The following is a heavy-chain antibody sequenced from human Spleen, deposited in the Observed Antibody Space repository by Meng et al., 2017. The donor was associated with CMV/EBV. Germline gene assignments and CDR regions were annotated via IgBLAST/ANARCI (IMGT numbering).Heavy chain of an antibody. CDR3: ERVGGWIGSSSVFGWFDP. Sequence: VQLVQPGTEVKIPGASVKVSCKGSGCTFTDYYIHWVRQAPGQGLEWMGLINSNTGATKYAQKFQNRITMTRDTSISTVYMELTTLSSDDTAVYYCERVGGWIGSSSVFGWFDPWGQGTLVTVSS. V-gene: IGHV1-2*02. CDR1: GCTFTDYY. J-gene: IGHJ5*02. D-gene: IGHD6-6*01. CDR2: INSNTGAT.